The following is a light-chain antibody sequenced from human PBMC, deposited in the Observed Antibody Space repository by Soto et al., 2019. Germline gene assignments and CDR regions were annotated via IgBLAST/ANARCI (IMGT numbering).Light chain of an antibody. J-gene: IGLJ1*01. Sequence: QSVLTQPPSVSGAPGQSVTISCTGSSSNIGSTYDVQWYQQLPGTAPKLLIHGNTDRPSGVPDRFSGSKSGTSASLAITGLQADDEADYYCQSYDDSLSVHYVFGTGTKIT. V-gene: IGLV1-40*01. CDR1: SSNIGSTYD. CDR2: GNT. CDR3: QSYDDSLSVHYV.